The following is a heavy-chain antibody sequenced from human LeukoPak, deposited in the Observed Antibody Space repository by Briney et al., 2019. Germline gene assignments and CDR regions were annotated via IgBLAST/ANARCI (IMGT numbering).Heavy chain of an antibody. CDR1: GFTFDDYA. J-gene: IGHJ3*02. CDR3: AKDILSGGSCCSNAFDI. D-gene: IGHD2-15*01. CDR2: ISWNSGSI. Sequence: GGSLRLSCAASGFTFDDYAMHWVRQAPGKGLEWVSGISWNSGSIGYADSVKGRFTISRDNAKNSLYLQMNSLRAEDTALYYCAKDILSGGSCCSNAFDIWGQGTMVTVSS. V-gene: IGHV3-9*01.